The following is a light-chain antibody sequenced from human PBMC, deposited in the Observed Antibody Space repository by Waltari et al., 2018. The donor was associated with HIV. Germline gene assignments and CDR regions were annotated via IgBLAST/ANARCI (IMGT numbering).Light chain of an antibody. CDR3: CSYGDSLRVL. CDR2: EVI. V-gene: IGLV2-8*01. J-gene: IGLJ3*02. Sequence: QSALTQPPSASGSLGQSVTISCTGSSSDIGAYDSVPWFQQHHRSAPKLLLYEVIRRPSTVSDRCAGSRSGSTSFLTVAGLQPADEATYFCCSYGDSLRVLFGGGTNVTVL. CDR1: SSDIGAYDS.